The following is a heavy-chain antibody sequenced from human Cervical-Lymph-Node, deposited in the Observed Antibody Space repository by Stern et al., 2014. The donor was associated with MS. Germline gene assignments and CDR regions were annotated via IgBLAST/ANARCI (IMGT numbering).Heavy chain of an antibody. CDR2: ISSSSTYI. V-gene: IGHV3-21*01. CDR3: ARDLTGSGYWYAFDI. D-gene: IGHD3-22*01. J-gene: IGHJ3*02. Sequence: EVQLVESGGGLVKPGGSLRLSCAASGFTFSTYGMNWVRQAPGKGLEWVSSISSSSTYIYYADSVKGRFTISRDNAKNSLYLQMNSLRAEDTAVYYCARDLTGSGYWYAFDIWGQGTMVTVSS. CDR1: GFTFSTYG.